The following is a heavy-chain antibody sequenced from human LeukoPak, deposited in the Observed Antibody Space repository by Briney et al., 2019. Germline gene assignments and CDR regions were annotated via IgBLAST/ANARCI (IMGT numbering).Heavy chain of an antibody. CDR1: GYTFRSYG. J-gene: IGHJ3*02. D-gene: IGHD1-26*01. V-gene: IGHV1-18*01. Sequence: GASVKVSCKASGYTFRSYGISWVRQAPGQGLEWVGWVSTYNGDTNYAQKVQGRVTMTTDTSTSTAYMELRSLRSDDTAVYYCARDWSYVNDDFDIWGQGTMVSVSS. CDR2: VSTYNGDT. CDR3: ARDWSYVNDDFDI.